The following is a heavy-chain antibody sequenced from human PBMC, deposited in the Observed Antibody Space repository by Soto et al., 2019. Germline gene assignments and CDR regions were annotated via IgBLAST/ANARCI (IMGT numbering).Heavy chain of an antibody. CDR3: ARSGVWEPRDY. D-gene: IGHD1-26*01. J-gene: IGHJ4*02. V-gene: IGHV1-18*01. Sequence: QVQLVQSGAEVKKPGASVKVSCKASGYTFTSYGISWVRQAPGQGLEWMGWISAHNGNTNYAQKLQGRVTMTTDPATNTAYRELRSLRSDDTAVYYWARSGVWEPRDYWGQGTLVTVSS. CDR2: ISAHNGNT. CDR1: GYTFTSYG.